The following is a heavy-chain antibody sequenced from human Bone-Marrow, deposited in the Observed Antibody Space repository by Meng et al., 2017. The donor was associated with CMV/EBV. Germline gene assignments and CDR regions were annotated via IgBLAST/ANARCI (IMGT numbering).Heavy chain of an antibody. Sequence: SETLSLTCTVPGGSISSSSSYWGWIRQPPGKGLEWIGSIYYSGSTYYNPSLKSRVTISVDTSKNQFSLKLSSVTAADTAVYYCARGPYYGGSGPFDYWGQGTLVTVSS. V-gene: IGHV4-39*01. D-gene: IGHD2-15*01. CDR2: IYYSGST. J-gene: IGHJ4*02. CDR1: GGSISSSSSY. CDR3: ARGPYYGGSGPFDY.